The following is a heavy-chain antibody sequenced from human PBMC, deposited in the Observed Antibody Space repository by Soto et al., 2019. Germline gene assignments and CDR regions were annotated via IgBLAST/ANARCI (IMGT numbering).Heavy chain of an antibody. Sequence: SGPTLVNPTQTLTLTCTFSGFSLSTSAVGVGWIRQPPGKALEWLALIYWDDDKRYSPSLRSRLTISKDTSKNQVVLTMTNMDPVDTATYYCIQSRCGGDCLQSYASHYYYGMDVWGQGTTVTVSS. CDR2: IYWDDDK. CDR3: IQSRCGGDCLQSYASHYYYGMDV. V-gene: IGHV2-5*02. D-gene: IGHD2-21*02. J-gene: IGHJ6*02. CDR1: GFSLSTSAVG.